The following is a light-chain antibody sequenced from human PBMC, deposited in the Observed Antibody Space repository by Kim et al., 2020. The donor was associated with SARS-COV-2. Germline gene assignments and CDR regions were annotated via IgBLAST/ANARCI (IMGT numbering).Light chain of an antibody. V-gene: IGLV2-14*03. CDR3: SSYTSSSTLYV. J-gene: IGLJ1*01. CDR1: SSDVGGYNY. Sequence: SITISCTGTSSDVGGYNYVSWYQQHPGKAPKLMIYDVSNRPSGVSNRFSGSKSGNTASLTISGLQAEDEAEYYCSSYTSSSTLYVFGTGTKVTVL. CDR2: DVS.